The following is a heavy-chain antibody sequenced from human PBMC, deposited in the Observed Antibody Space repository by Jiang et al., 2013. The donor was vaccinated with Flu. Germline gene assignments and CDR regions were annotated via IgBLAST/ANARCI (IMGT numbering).Heavy chain of an antibody. J-gene: IGHJ6*02. CDR1: GYTFNTYD. CDR3: ARDWIRGSSSWYRYYYYGMDV. V-gene: IGHV1-18*01. Sequence: SGAEVKKPGASVKVSCKASGYTFNTYDISWVRQAPGQGLEWMGWISGNNGKTHYAEKLQGRVTMTTDTSTSTAYMELRSLRSDDTAVYYCARDWIRGSSSWYRYYYYGMDVWGQGTTVTVSS. CDR2: ISGNNGKT. D-gene: IGHD6-13*01.